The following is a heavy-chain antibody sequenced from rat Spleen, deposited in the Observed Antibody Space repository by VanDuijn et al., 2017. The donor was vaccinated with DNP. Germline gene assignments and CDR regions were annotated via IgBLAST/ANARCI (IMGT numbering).Heavy chain of an antibody. CDR1: GYTFTSYA. CDR2: IAPGSGGT. J-gene: IGHJ3*01. V-gene: IGHV1-57*01. D-gene: IGHD1-4*01. CDR3: ARGDGYAFAY. Sequence: QVQLQQSGAELAKPGSSVKISCKASGYTFTSYAMHWIKQTTGQALEWTGYIAPGSGGTKYNEKFKGKATLTVDKSSSTAYMQLSSLTPVDTAVYYCARGDGYAFAYGGQGTLVTVSS.